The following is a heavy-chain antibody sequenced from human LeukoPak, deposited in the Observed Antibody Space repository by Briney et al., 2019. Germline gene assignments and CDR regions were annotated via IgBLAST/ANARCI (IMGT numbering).Heavy chain of an antibody. Sequence: SETLSLTCTVSGYSISSGYYWGWIRQPPGKGLEWIGSIYHSGSTYYNPSLKSRVTISVDTSKNQFSLKLSSVTAADTAVYYCARGGRSSTGFGYWGQGTLVTVSS. CDR2: IYHSGST. CDR3: ARGGRSSTGFGY. V-gene: IGHV4-38-2*02. D-gene: IGHD1-26*01. J-gene: IGHJ4*02. CDR1: GYSISSGYY.